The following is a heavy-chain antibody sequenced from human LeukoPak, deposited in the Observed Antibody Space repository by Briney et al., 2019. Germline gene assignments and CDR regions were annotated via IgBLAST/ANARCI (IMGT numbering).Heavy chain of an antibody. J-gene: IGHJ4*02. CDR2: INHSGST. D-gene: IGHD2-8*01. Sequence: PSETLSLTCAVYGGPFSGYYWSWIRQPPGKGLEWIGEINHSGSTNYNPSLKSRVTISVDTSKNQFSLKLSSVTAADTAVYYCARGGEIVLMVYASPRFDYWGQGTLVTVSS. CDR3: ARGGEIVLMVYASPRFDY. V-gene: IGHV4-34*01. CDR1: GGPFSGYY.